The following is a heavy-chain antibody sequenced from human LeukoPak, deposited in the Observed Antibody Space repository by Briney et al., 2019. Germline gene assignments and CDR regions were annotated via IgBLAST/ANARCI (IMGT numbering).Heavy chain of an antibody. J-gene: IGHJ2*01. V-gene: IGHV4-59*01. CDR2: IYYSGST. CDR1: GGSISSYY. D-gene: IGHD4-17*01. CDR3: ARVPYGDYYSSAWYFDL. Sequence: SETLSLTCTVSGGSISSYYWSWIRQPPGKGLEWIGYIYYSGSTNYNPSLKSRVTISIHTSKKHFSLKLSSVTAADTAVYYCARVPYGDYYSSAWYFDLWGRGTLVTVAS.